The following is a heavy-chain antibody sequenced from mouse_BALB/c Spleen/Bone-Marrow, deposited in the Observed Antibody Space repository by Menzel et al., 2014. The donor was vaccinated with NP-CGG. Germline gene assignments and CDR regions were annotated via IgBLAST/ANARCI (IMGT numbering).Heavy chain of an antibody. CDR2: IYPGDGDT. V-gene: IGHV1-80*01. CDR3: ARGGISVDY. J-gene: IGHJ2*01. CDR1: GYVLSTYW. Sequence: QVQLKQSGAELVRPGSSVKISCESSGYVLSTYWINWVKQRPGQGLEWIGQIYPGDGDTDYNGKFKDKATLTADKSSNTAYMQLSSLTSEDSAVYFCARGGISVDYWGQGTTLTVSS.